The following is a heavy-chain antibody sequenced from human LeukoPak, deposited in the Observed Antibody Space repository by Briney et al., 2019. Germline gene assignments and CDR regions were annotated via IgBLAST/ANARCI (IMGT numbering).Heavy chain of an antibody. CDR3: AGYCSTTSCYSSPNWFDP. CDR2: ISGSGGST. J-gene: IGHJ5*02. CDR1: GFTFSSYA. V-gene: IGHV3-23*01. D-gene: IGHD2-2*01. Sequence: QTGGSLRLSCAASGFTFSSYAISWVRQAPGKGLEWVSAISGSGGSTYYADSVKGRFTISRDNSKNTLYLQMNSLRAEDTAVYYCAGYCSTTSCYSSPNWFDPWGQGTLVTVSS.